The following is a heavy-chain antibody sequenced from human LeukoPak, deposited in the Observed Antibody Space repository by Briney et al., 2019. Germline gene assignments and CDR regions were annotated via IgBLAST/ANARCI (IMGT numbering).Heavy chain of an antibody. V-gene: IGHV3-20*04. J-gene: IGHJ4*02. D-gene: IGHD4-17*01. CDR2: INWNGGGT. CDR3: ARDSYGDYSAFDY. Sequence: PGGSLRLSCAASGFPFDDYGMSWVRQAPGKGLEWVSGINWNGGGTGYADSVKGRFTISRDNAKNSLYLQMNSLRAEDTALYYCARDSYGDYSAFDYWGQGTLVTVSS. CDR1: GFPFDDYG.